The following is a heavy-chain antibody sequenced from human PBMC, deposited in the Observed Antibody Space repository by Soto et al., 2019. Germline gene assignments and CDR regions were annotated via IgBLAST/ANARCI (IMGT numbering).Heavy chain of an antibody. Sequence: ASVKVSCKASGYTFTGYYMHWVRQAPGQGLEWMGWINPNSGGTNYAQKFQGRVTMTRDTSISTAYMELSRLRSGDTAVYYCARDTAAASGYYYGMDVWGQGTTVTVSS. CDR3: ARDTAAASGYYYGMDV. CDR2: INPNSGGT. D-gene: IGHD2-2*01. J-gene: IGHJ6*02. V-gene: IGHV1-2*02. CDR1: GYTFTGYY.